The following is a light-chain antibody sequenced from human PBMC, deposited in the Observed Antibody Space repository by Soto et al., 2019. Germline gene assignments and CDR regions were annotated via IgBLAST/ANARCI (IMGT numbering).Light chain of an antibody. V-gene: IGLV2-14*01. J-gene: IGLJ3*02. Sequence: QSVLTQPASVSGSPGQSITISCSGSNSDVGGYNYVSWYQHHPGKAPQLMIYEVSNRPSGVSNRFSGSKSGNTASLTISGLQAEDGALYFCSSYTSGSPWVFGGGTKLTVL. CDR1: NSDVGGYNY. CDR2: EVS. CDR3: SSYTSGSPWV.